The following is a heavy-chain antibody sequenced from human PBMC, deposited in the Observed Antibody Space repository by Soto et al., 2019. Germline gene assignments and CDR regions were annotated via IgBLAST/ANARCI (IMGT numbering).Heavy chain of an antibody. Sequence: KTSETLSLTCTVSGASISSSYWSWIRQSPERGLEWIAYVYHTGATNYNPSLKSRVTISLDTSKGQFPLNLTSLTTADTAVYFCARGGNRYSNVASGVGGFDFWGQGSLVTVSS. CDR2: VYHTGAT. CDR1: GASISSSY. V-gene: IGHV4-59*01. CDR3: ARGGNRYSNVASGVGGFDF. D-gene: IGHD5-12*01. J-gene: IGHJ4*02.